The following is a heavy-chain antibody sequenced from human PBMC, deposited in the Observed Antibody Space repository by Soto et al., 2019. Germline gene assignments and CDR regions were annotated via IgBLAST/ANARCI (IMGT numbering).Heavy chain of an antibody. CDR2: INHSGST. CDR1: GGSFSGYY. CDR3: ARVGPSYYDILTGSMSYNWFDP. Sequence: SETLSLTCAVYGGSFSGYYWSWIRQPPGKGLEWIGEINHSGSTNYNPSLKSRVTISVDTSKNQFSLKLSSVTAADTAVYYCARVGPSYYDILTGSMSYNWFDPWGQGTLVTVSS. D-gene: IGHD3-9*01. V-gene: IGHV4-34*01. J-gene: IGHJ5*02.